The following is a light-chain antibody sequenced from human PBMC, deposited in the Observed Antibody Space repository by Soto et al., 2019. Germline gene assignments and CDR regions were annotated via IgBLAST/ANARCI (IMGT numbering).Light chain of an antibody. V-gene: IGKV3-11*01. Sequence: PDSLPLSPGARGTLSCRASESITNYLAWYQQKPGQAPRLPIYDASNMATGIPARFSGSGSGTDFTLTISSLEPEDFAAYYCQQRSNWPPTFGRGTKVDIK. CDR3: QQRSNWPPT. J-gene: IGKJ4*01. CDR1: ESITNY. CDR2: DAS.